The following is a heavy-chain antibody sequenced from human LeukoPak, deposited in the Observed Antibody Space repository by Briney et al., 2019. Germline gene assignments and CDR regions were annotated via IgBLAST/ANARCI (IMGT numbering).Heavy chain of an antibody. D-gene: IGHD5-12*01. CDR3: ARQITDQSSGYDSIDY. V-gene: IGHV5-51*01. J-gene: IGHJ4*02. CDR1: GYSFNSYW. CDR2: IYPGDSDT. Sequence: GESLKISCKGSGYSFNSYWIGWVRQMPGKGLEWMGIIYPGDSDTRYSPSFEGQVTISADKSITTAYLQWSSLKASDTAIHYCARQITDQSSGYDSIDYWGQGTLVTVSS.